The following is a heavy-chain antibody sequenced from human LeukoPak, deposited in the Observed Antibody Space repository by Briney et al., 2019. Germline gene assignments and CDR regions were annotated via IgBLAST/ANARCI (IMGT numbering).Heavy chain of an antibody. V-gene: IGHV4-59*01. D-gene: IGHD3-10*01. CDR3: ARGQRSDAGWGLYYYYYYIDV. J-gene: IGHJ6*03. Sequence: SETLSLTCAVYGGSFSGYYWSWIRQSPGKGLEWIGYIYYSGSTNYNPSLKSRVTISVDTSKNQFSLKLSSATAADTAVYYCARGQRSDAGWGLYYYYYYIDVWGKGTTVTVSS. CDR1: GGSFSGYY. CDR2: IYYSGST.